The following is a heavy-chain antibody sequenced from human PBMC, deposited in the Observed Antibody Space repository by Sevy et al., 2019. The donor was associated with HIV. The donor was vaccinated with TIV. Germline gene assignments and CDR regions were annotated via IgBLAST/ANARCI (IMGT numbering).Heavy chain of an antibody. CDR2: IQYDGGNK. D-gene: IGHD7-27*01. J-gene: IGHJ4*01. Sequence: GGSLRLSCATSGFTFNSHGMHWVRQAPGKGLEWVSFIQYDGGNKNYADSVKGRFTISRDNSKNTLYLQLSSLRTEDTALYYCVKDPLISLGADLFDYWGQEPWSPPPQ. CDR1: GFTFNSHG. V-gene: IGHV3-30*02. CDR3: VKDPLISLGADLFDY.